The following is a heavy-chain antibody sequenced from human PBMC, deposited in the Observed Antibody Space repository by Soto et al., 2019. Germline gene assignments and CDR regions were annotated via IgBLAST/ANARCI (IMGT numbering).Heavy chain of an antibody. CDR2: ISGSSSHI. CDR1: GFTFSDYY. D-gene: IGHD4-17*01. CDR3: ARDMTTVTAPGSWFDP. V-gene: IGHV3-11*06. J-gene: IGHJ5*02. Sequence: QVQLVESGGGLVKPGGSLRLSCVASGFTFSDYYMSWIRQAPGKGLEWVSFISGSSSHISYAGSVKGRLTNSRGNANNSLYLQMNSLRAEDTAEYYCARDMTTVTAPGSWFDPWGQGTLVTVSS.